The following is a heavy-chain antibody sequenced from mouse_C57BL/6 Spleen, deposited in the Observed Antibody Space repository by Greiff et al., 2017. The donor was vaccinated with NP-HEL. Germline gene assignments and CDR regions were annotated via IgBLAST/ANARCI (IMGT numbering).Heavy chain of an antibody. CDR3: ARCDYLFAY. Sequence: QVQLQQSGPELVKPGASVKISCKASGYAFSSSWMNWVKQRPGKGLEWIGRIYPGDGDTNYNGKFKGKATLTADKSSSTAYMQLSSLTSEDSAVYFCARCDYLFAYWGQGTLVTVSA. V-gene: IGHV1-82*01. D-gene: IGHD2-4*01. CDR2: IYPGDGDT. CDR1: GYAFSSSW. J-gene: IGHJ3*01.